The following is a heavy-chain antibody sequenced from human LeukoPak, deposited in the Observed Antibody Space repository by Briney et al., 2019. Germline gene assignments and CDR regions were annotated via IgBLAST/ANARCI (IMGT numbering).Heavy chain of an antibody. CDR2: INHSGST. J-gene: IGHJ6*02. Sequence: SETLSLTCAVCGGSFSGYYWSWIRQPPGKGLEWIGEINHSGSTNYNPSLKSRVTISVDTSKNQFSLKLSSVTAADTAVYYCARGSVGSSSWYLYYYYYGMDVWGQGTTVTVSS. D-gene: IGHD6-13*01. V-gene: IGHV4-34*01. CDR1: GGSFSGYY. CDR3: ARGSVGSSSWYLYYYYYGMDV.